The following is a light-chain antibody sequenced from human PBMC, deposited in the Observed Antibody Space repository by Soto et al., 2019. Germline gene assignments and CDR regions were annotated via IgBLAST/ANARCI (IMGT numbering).Light chain of an antibody. Sequence: EIVLTQSPGTLSLSPGERATLSCRASQSVSSSYLAWYQQRRGQAPRLLIYGATSRATGIPDRFRGSGSGTDFTLTISSLEPEDFEVYYCQQRSNWTPITFGQGTRLEIK. V-gene: IGKV3D-20*02. CDR1: QSVSSSY. CDR3: QQRSNWTPIT. CDR2: GAT. J-gene: IGKJ5*01.